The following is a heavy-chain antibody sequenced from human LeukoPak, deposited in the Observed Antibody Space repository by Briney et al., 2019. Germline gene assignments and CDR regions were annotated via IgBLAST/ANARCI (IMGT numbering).Heavy chain of an antibody. CDR2: IYPGDSDT. D-gene: IGHD3-16*01. CDR1: GYNFSAYW. CDR3: AAGISSSWTHDPYYFDS. Sequence: GESLKISCKTSGYNFSAYWIAWVRRMPGKGLEWMGIIYPGDSDTRYSPSFQGQVTISADKSISTAYLQWSSLKASDTAMYYCAAGISSSWTHDPYYFDSWGQGTLVTVSS. J-gene: IGHJ4*02. V-gene: IGHV5-51*01.